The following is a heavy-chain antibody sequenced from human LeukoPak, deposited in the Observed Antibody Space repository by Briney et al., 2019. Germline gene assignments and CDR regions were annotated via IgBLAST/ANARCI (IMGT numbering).Heavy chain of an antibody. CDR2: ISSSGSIT. J-gene: IGHJ4*02. Sequence: GGSLRLSCAASGFTFSDYYMSWIRQAPGKGLEWVSYISSSGSITDYADSVKGRFTISRDNTKNSQYLQMNSLRAEDTAVYYCARDRKNSYGHEFDYWGQGTLVTVSS. D-gene: IGHD5-18*01. CDR1: GFTFSDYY. V-gene: IGHV3-11*01. CDR3: ARDRKNSYGHEFDY.